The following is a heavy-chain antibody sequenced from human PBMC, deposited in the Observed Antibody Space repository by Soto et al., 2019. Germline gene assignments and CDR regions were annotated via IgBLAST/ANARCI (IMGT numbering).Heavy chain of an antibody. CDR3: ARVWFGESSWFDP. D-gene: IGHD3-10*01. CDR1: GGSITIGGYC. V-gene: IGHV4-30-2*01. Sequence: QLQLQESGSGLVKPSQTLSLTCTVSGGSITIGGYCWSWIRQPPGQGLEWIGYICHSGNTYYNPSLKSRVTXSXDXXKNPFSLKLSSVTAADTAVYSCARVWFGESSWFDPWGQGTLVTVSS. J-gene: IGHJ5*02. CDR2: ICHSGNT.